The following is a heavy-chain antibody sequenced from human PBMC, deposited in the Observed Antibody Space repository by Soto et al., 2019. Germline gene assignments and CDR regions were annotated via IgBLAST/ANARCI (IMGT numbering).Heavy chain of an antibody. Sequence: QVQRVQSGAEVRKPGASVKVSCKASGYTFSSHGIIWVRQAPGQGLEWMGWISGYNGNAKYAQRFPGRVTMTADTATSTVYMDRRSVGSDDSAVYYCAREGSYGWYECWCRGALVTVSA. D-gene: IGHD2-15*01. CDR2: ISGYNGNA. CDR3: AREGSYGWYEC. J-gene: IGHJ5*01. CDR1: GYTFSSHG. V-gene: IGHV1-18*01.